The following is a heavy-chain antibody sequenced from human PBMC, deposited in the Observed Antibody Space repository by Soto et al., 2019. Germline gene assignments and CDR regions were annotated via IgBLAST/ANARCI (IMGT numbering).Heavy chain of an antibody. J-gene: IGHJ6*03. D-gene: IGHD6-6*01. CDR2: ISWNSGSI. Sequence: GGSLRLSCASSGFTFDDYATHLVRQAPGKGLEWVSGISWNSGSIGYADSVKGRFTISRDNAKNSLYLQMNSLRAEDTALYYCAKLGAARHNYYYYMDVWGKGTTVTVSS. V-gene: IGHV3-9*01. CDR3: AKLGAARHNYYYYMDV. CDR1: GFTFDDYA.